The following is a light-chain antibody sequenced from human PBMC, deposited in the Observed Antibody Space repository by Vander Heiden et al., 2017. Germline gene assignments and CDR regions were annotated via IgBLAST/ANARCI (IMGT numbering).Light chain of an antibody. V-gene: IGLV2-11*01. CDR1: SSDVGGYNY. CDR2: DVS. Sequence: QSALTQPRSVPGSPVQSVTISCTGTSSDVGGYNYVSWYQQHPGKAPKLMIYDVSKRPSGVPDRFSGSKSGNTASLTISGLQAEDEADYYCCSYAGSYTWVLGGGTKLTVL. J-gene: IGLJ3*02. CDR3: CSYAGSYTWV.